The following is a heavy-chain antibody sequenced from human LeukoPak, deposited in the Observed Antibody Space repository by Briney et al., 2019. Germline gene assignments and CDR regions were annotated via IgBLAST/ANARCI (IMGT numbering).Heavy chain of an antibody. CDR2: ISGSGGST. J-gene: IGHJ4*02. D-gene: IGHD6-13*01. Sequence: QPGDSLRLSCAASGFTFSSYAMSWVRQAPGKGLEWVSAISGSGGSTYYADSVKGRFTISRDNSKNTLYLQMNSLRAEDTAVYYCAKDWPESSFRGREVPFDYWGQGTLVTVSS. CDR3: AKDWPESSFRGREVPFDY. V-gene: IGHV3-23*01. CDR1: GFTFSSYA.